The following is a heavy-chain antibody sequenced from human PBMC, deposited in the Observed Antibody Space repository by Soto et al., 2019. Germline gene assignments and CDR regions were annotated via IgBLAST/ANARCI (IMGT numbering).Heavy chain of an antibody. CDR1: GFRFGYYA. CDR3: AKDKRIAARLPTTTLFQH. D-gene: IGHD6-6*01. CDR2: LLRPGRST. V-gene: IGHV3-23*01. Sequence: PRGSQRHSSAAPGFRFGYYAMTLARQAPGKELEWVSGLLRPGRSTYYADSVKGRFTISGDTSANTLYLQMNSLRAEDTAVYYCAKDKRIAARLPTTTLFQHWGQGTLVPVSS. J-gene: IGHJ1*01.